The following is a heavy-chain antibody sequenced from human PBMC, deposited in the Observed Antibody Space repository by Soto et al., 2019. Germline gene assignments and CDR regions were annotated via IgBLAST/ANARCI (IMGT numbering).Heavy chain of an antibody. D-gene: IGHD5-12*01. CDR3: ARVHRRGYSGYDWTYYYYYGMDV. CDR2: IIPIFGTA. CDR1: GGTFSSYA. Sequence: ASLKVSCKASGGTFSSYAISWVRQAPGQGLEWMGGIIPIFGTANYAQKFQGRVTITADESTSTAYMELSSLRSEDTAVYYCARVHRRGYSGYDWTYYYYYGMDVWGQGTTVTVSS. J-gene: IGHJ6*02. V-gene: IGHV1-69*13.